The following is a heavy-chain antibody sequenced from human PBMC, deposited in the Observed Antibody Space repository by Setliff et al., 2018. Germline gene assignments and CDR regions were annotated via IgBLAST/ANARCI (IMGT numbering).Heavy chain of an antibody. J-gene: IGHJ2*01. CDR1: DFSVSSNYY. Sequence: ASETLSLTCAVSDFSVSSNYYWGWIRQPPGKGLEWIANVYYSGSTYYSPSLKSRVTMSVDTSKNQFSLNLYSVTAADTALYYCARTSSGRYFDLWGRGTLVTVSS. V-gene: IGHV4-38-2*01. CDR3: ARTSSGRYFDL. CDR2: VYYSGST.